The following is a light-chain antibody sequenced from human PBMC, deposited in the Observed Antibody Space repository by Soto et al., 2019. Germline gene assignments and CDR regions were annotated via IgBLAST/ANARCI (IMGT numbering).Light chain of an antibody. CDR3: CSYAGSTTLV. V-gene: IGLV2-23*01. Sequence: QSVLTQPASVSGSPGQSITISCTGTSSDVGSYNLVSWYQQHPGKAPKLMIYEGNKRPSGVSNRFSGSKSGNTASLTISGLQAEDEANYYCCSYAGSTTLVFGGGTKLTVL. CDR2: EGN. J-gene: IGLJ2*01. CDR1: SSDVGSYNL.